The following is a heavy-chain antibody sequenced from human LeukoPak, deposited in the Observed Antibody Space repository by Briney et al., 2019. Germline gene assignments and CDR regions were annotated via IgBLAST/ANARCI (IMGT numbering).Heavy chain of an antibody. J-gene: IGHJ3*02. CDR3: AKDLGFTGLNEAFDI. CDR1: GFTFDDYA. D-gene: IGHD2-2*03. CDR2: ISWNSGSI. V-gene: IGHV3-9*03. Sequence: GRSLRLSCAASGFTFDDYAMHWVRQAPGKGLEWVSGISWNSGSIGYADSVKGRFTISRDNAKNSLYLQMNSLRAEDMALYYCAKDLGFTGLNEAFDIWGQGTMVTVSS.